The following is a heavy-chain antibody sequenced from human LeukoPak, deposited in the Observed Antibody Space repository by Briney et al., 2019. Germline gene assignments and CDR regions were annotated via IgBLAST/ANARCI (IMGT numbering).Heavy chain of an antibody. CDR3: ARDYADYVGYFFFDY. J-gene: IGHJ4*02. V-gene: IGHV3-23*01. Sequence: PGGSLRLSCAASGFTFNNYAMNWVRQAPGKGLEWASSISGGGETTYYADSAKGRLTISRDNSQNTLYLQMNSLRAEDTAVYYCARDYADYVGYFFFDYWGQGTLVTVSS. CDR1: GFTFNNYA. D-gene: IGHD4-17*01. CDR2: ISGGGETT.